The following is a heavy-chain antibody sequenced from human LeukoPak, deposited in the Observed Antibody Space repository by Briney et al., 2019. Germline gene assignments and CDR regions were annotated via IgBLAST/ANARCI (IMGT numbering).Heavy chain of an antibody. CDR1: GFTFDDYA. V-gene: IGHV3-9*01. J-gene: IGHJ4*02. CDR3: AKPALALSDWYFDY. Sequence: GGSLRLSCAASGFTFDDYAMHWVRQAPGKGLEWVSGISWNSGSIGYADSVKGRFTISRDNAKNSLYLQMNSLRAEDTALYYCAKPALALSDWYFDYWGQGTLVTVSS. D-gene: IGHD3-9*01. CDR2: ISWNSGSI.